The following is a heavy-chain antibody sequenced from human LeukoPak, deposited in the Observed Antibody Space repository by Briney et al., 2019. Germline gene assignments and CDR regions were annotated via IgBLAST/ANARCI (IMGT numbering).Heavy chain of an antibody. V-gene: IGHV3-9*01. CDR3: AKARGYSYLQDFDY. D-gene: IGHD5-18*01. J-gene: IGHJ4*02. CDR2: ISWNGDGI. Sequence: GGSLRLSCAASGFTFDDYAMHWVRQAPGKGLEWVSAISWNGDGIGYADSVKGRFTISRDNAKNSLYLQMNSLRAEDTALYYCAKARGYSYLQDFDYWGQGTLVTVSS. CDR1: GFTFDDYA.